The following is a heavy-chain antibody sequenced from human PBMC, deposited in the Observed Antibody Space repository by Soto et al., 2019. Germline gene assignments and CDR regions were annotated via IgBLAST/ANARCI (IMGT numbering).Heavy chain of an antibody. D-gene: IGHD3-3*01. CDR1: GFTFSNSV. V-gene: IGHV3-30-3*01. CDR3: ALSFYDFWSGF. CDR2: ISSDGSNI. Sequence: QVQVVESGGGVVQPGRSLRLSCAASGFTFSNSVMHWVRQAPGKGLEWVAVISSDGSNICYADSVKGRFTISRDNSKNRLYLQMNSLRAEDTAVYYCALSFYDFWSGFWGRGTLVTVSS. J-gene: IGHJ4*02.